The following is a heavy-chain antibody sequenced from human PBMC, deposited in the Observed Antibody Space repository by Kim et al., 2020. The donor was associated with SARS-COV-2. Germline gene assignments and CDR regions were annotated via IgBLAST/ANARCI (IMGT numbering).Heavy chain of an antibody. CDR2: ISGHGRDT. D-gene: IGHD4-4*01. CDR3: AKDVWDYSGMDV. J-gene: IGHJ6*02. CDR1: GFTIDGNA. Sequence: GGSLRLSRAVSGFTIDGNAMNWVRQAPGKGLEWVSAISGHGRDTYYADSMKGRVTISRDTSKNRLYLEVNTLRGEDTAVYYCAKDVWDYSGMDVWGQGTTVTVSS. V-gene: IGHV3-23*01.